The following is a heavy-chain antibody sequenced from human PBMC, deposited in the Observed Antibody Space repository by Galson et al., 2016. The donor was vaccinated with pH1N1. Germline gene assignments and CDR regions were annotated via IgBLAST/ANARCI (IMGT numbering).Heavy chain of an antibody. CDR2: IYPGDSDT. V-gene: IGHV5-51*01. CDR3: PRPWVREDIVVVPADPFDY. Sequence: QSGAEVTKPGESLKISCKDSGYSFTSYWIGWVRQMPGKGQEWMGIIYPGDSDTRYSPSFQGQVTISADKSISTAYLQWSSLKASDTAMYYCPRPWVREDIVVVPADPFDYWGQGTLVTVSS. D-gene: IGHD2-2*01. CDR1: GYSFTSYW. J-gene: IGHJ4*02.